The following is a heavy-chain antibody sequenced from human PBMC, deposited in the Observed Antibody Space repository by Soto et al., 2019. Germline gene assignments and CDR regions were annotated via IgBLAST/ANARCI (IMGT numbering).Heavy chain of an antibody. D-gene: IGHD2-15*01. Sequence: QPGGSLRLSCAASGFTFSSYAMSWVRQAPGKGLEWVSAISGSGGSTYYADSVKGRFTISRDNSKNTLYLQMNSLRAEDTAVYYCAKDPAPVVAATGWFDPWGQGTLVTVSS. CDR2: ISGSGGST. CDR3: AKDPAPVVAATGWFDP. J-gene: IGHJ5*02. V-gene: IGHV3-23*01. CDR1: GFTFSSYA.